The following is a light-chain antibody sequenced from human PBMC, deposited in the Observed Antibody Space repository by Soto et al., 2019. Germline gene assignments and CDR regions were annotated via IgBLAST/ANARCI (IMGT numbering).Light chain of an antibody. CDR3: QQYGSSPRLT. V-gene: IGKV3-20*01. CDR2: GAS. Sequence: EIVLTQSPGTLSLSPGERATLSCRASQSVSSSYLAWYQQKPGQAPRLLIYGASSRATGIPDRFSGSGSGTDFTLTIRRLEPEDFAVYYCQQYGSSPRLTFGGGTKVEIK. J-gene: IGKJ4*01. CDR1: QSVSSSY.